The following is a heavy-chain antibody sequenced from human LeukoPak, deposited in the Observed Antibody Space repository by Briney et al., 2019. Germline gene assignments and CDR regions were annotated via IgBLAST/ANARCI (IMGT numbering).Heavy chain of an antibody. V-gene: IGHV3-43*02. CDR3: ARESESSGWYDY. Sequence: GGSLGLSCAAPGFMFHDYAIHWVRQAPGKGLEWVSLISGDGGSTFYADSVKGRFTISRDNSKNSLYLQMNSLRSDNTALYYCARESESSGWYDYWGQGTLVTVSS. CDR1: GFMFHDYA. CDR2: ISGDGGST. D-gene: IGHD6-19*01. J-gene: IGHJ4*02.